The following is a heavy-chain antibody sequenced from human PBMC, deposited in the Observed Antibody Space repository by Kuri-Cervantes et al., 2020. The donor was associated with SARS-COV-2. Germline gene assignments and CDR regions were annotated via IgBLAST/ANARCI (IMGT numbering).Heavy chain of an antibody. D-gene: IGHD5-24*01. Sequence: GGSLRLSCAASGFNFSRTDMHWVRQAPGKGLEWVAVISNDGKNKKSIASGKGRFTISRDNAKNSLYLQMNGLRAEDTAVYYCARDLKESRGMDFDYWGQGTLVTVSS. CDR2: ISNDGKNK. J-gene: IGHJ4*02. CDR1: GFNFSRTD. CDR3: ARDLKESRGMDFDY. V-gene: IGHV3-30*03.